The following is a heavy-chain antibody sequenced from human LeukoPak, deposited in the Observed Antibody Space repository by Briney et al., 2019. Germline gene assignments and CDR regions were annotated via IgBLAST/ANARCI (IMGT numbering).Heavy chain of an antibody. Sequence: ASVKVSCKASGYTFTCYYMHWVRQAPGQGLEWMGRINPNSGGTNYAQKFQGRVTMTRDTSISTAYMELSRLRSDDTAVYYCAAYCSSTSCHFDYWGQGTLVTVSS. CDR3: AAYCSSTSCHFDY. V-gene: IGHV1-2*06. D-gene: IGHD2-2*01. J-gene: IGHJ4*02. CDR2: INPNSGGT. CDR1: GYTFTCYY.